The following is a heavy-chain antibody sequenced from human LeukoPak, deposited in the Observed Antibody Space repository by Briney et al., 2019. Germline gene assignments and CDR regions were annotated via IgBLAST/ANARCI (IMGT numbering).Heavy chain of an antibody. CDR1: EYTFTDYY. CDR2: INPNSGGT. CDR3: AREHRLQIVVVPAAMGTGFDP. D-gene: IGHD2-2*01. V-gene: IGHV1-2*02. J-gene: IGHJ5*02. Sequence: ASVKVSCKASEYTFTDYYIHWVRQAPGQGLEWMGWINPNSGGTNYAQKFQGRVTMTRDTSISTAYLELSRLRSDDTAVYYCAREHRLQIVVVPAAMGTGFDPWGQGTLVTVSS.